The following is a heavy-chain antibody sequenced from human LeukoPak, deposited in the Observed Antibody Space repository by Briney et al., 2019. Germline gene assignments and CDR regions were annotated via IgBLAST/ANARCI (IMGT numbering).Heavy chain of an antibody. CDR1: GGSFSSYY. V-gene: IGHV4-59*01. J-gene: IGHJ4*02. Sequence: SETLSLTCSVSGGSFSSYYWSWIRQPPGKGLEWVGNIFYSWSTNYTPPLKSQITMSIDRSKDQFSLKLSSVSAADTAVYYCARVQETPMGSYFDSWGQGTLVTVSS. D-gene: IGHD5-18*01. CDR2: IFYSWST. CDR3: ARVQETPMGSYFDS.